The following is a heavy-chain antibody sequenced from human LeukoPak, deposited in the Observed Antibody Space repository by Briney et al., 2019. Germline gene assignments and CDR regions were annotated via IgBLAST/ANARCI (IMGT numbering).Heavy chain of an antibody. CDR3: ARVSGITVTTDGWFDP. CDR1: GGSISSYY. CDR2: TYYSGST. V-gene: IGHV4-59*01. J-gene: IGHJ5*02. Sequence: PSETLSLTCTVSGGSISSYYWSWIRQPPGKGLEWIGYTYYSGSTNYNPSLKSRVTISVDTSKNQFSLKLSSVTAADTAVYYCARVSGITVTTDGWFDPWGQGTLVTVSS. D-gene: IGHD4-17*01.